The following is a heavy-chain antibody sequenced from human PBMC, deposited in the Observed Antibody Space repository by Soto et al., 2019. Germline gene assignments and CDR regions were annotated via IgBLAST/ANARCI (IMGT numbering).Heavy chain of an antibody. J-gene: IGHJ6*02. CDR3: AREPGYYDSSGYAYYYYYYGMDV. CDR1: GGSISSYY. V-gene: IGHV4-4*07. D-gene: IGHD3-22*01. Sequence: SETLSLTCTVSGGSISSYYWSWIRQPAGKGLEWIGRIYTSGSTNYNPSLKSRVTMSVDTSRNQFSLKLSSVTAADTAVYYCAREPGYYDSSGYAYYYYYYGMDVWGQGTTVVVSS. CDR2: IYTSGST.